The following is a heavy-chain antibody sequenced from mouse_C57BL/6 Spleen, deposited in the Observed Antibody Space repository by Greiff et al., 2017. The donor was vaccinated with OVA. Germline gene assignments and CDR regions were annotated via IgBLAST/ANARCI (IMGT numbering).Heavy chain of an antibody. CDR2: ISNGGGST. CDR3: ARQDGKEYYFDY. V-gene: IGHV5-12*01. CDR1: GFTFSDYY. D-gene: IGHD2-1*01. Sequence: DVMLVESGGGLVQPGGSLKLSCAASGFTFSDYYMYWVRQTPEKRLEWVAYISNGGGSTYYPDTVKGRFTISRDNAKNTLYLQMSRLKSEDTAMYYCARQDGKEYYFDYWGQGTTLTVSS. J-gene: IGHJ2*01.